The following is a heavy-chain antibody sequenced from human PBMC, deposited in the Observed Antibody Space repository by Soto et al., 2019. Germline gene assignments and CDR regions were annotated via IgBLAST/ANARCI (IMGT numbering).Heavy chain of an antibody. J-gene: IGHJ4*02. Sequence: ASVKVSCKASGGTFSSYAISWVRQAPGQGLEWMGWIIAIIGTTNYAQKLQGRVTMTTDTSTSTAYMELRSLRSDDTAVYYCARVDIVVVVAANLFDYWGQGTLVTVSS. V-gene: IGHV1-18*01. CDR1: GGTFSSYA. CDR3: ARVDIVVVVAANLFDY. D-gene: IGHD2-15*01. CDR2: IIAIIGTT.